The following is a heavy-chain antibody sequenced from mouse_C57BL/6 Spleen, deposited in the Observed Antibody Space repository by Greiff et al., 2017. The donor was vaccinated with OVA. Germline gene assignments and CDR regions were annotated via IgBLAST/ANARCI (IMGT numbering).Heavy chain of an antibody. CDR2: ISDGGSYT. Sequence: EVQRVESGGGLVKPGGSLKLSCAASGFTFSSYAMSWVRQTPEKRLEWVATISDGGSYTYYPDNVKGRFTISRDNAKNNLYLQMSHLKSEDTAMYYCARDLYYGSSSYAMDYWGQGTSVTVSS. CDR3: ARDLYYGSSSYAMDY. CDR1: GFTFSSYA. D-gene: IGHD1-1*01. V-gene: IGHV5-4*01. J-gene: IGHJ4*01.